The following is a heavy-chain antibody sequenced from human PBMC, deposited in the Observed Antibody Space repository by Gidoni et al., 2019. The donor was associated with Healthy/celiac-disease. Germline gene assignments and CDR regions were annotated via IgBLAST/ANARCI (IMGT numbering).Heavy chain of an antibody. Sequence: EVQLVESGGGLVKPGGSLRLSCAASGFPFSNAWLSWVRQAPGKGLEWVGRIKSKTDGGTTDYAAPVKGRFTISRDDSKNTLYLQMNSLKTEDTAVYYCTTGGVATGYYYYYGMDVWGQGTTVTVSS. CDR2: IKSKTDGGTT. J-gene: IGHJ6*02. CDR1: GFPFSNAW. D-gene: IGHD5-12*01. CDR3: TTGGVATGYYYYYGMDV. V-gene: IGHV3-15*01.